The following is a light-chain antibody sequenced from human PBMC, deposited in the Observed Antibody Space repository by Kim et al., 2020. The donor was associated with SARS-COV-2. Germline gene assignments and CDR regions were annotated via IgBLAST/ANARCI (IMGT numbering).Light chain of an antibody. CDR1: NIGSKN. V-gene: IGLV3-9*01. Sequence: SVALVQTARITCGGNNIGSKNVPWYQQKPGQAPVLVIYRDSNRPSGIPERFSGSNSGNTATLTISRAQAGDEADYYCQVWDSSTYVFGTGTKVTVL. CDR3: QVWDSSTYV. J-gene: IGLJ1*01. CDR2: RDS.